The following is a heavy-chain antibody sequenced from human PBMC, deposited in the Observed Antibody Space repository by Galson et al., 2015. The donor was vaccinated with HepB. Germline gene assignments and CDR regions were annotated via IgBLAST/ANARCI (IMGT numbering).Heavy chain of an antibody. CDR2: ISGSGGST. CDR1: GFTFSSYA. Sequence: SLRLSCAASGFTFSSYAMSWVRQAPGKGLEWVSAISGSGGSTYYADSVKGRFTISRDNSKNTLYLQMNSLRAEDTAVYYCAKGSNFCSSTSCYTGWYFDLWGRGTLVTVSS. V-gene: IGHV3-23*01. D-gene: IGHD2-2*02. J-gene: IGHJ2*01. CDR3: AKGSNFCSSTSCYTGWYFDL.